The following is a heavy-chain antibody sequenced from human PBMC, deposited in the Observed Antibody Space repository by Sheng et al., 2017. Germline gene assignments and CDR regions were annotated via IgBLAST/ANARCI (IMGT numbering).Heavy chain of an antibody. CDR2: IIPIFGTA. Sequence: QVQLVQSGAEVKKPGSSVKVSCKASGGTFSSYAISWVRQAPGQGLEWMGGIIPIFGTANYAQKFQGRVTITADESTSTAYMELSSLRSEDTAVYYCARGEDIVVVPAAQTHYYYYGMDVWDQGP. CDR1: GGTFSSYA. J-gene: IGHJ6*02. V-gene: IGHV1-69*01. CDR3: ARGEDIVVVPAAQTHYYYYGMDV. D-gene: IGHD2-2*01.